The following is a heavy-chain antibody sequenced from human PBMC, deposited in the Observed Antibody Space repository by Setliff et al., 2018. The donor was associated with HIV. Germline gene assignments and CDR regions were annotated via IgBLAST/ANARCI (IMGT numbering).Heavy chain of an antibody. J-gene: IGHJ6*03. Sequence: ASVKVSCKASGYTFTSYGISWVRQAPGQGLEWMGWISAYNGNTNYAQKLQGRVTMTTDTSTSTAYMELRSLRSDDTAVYYCARDRGNVLRYFDWPTYYYYYYMDVWGEGTTVTVSS. CDR2: ISAYNGNT. CDR1: GYTFTSYG. V-gene: IGHV1-18*01. CDR3: ARDRGNVLRYFDWPTYYYYYYMDV. D-gene: IGHD3-9*01.